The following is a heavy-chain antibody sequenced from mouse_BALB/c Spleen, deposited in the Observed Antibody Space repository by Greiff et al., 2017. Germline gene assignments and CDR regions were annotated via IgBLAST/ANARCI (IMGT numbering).Heavy chain of an antibody. Sequence: DVMLVESGGGLVKPGGSLKLSCAASGFTFSSYAMSWVRQTPEKRLEWVATISSGGSYTYYPDSVKGRFTISRDNAKNTLYLQMSSLRSEDTAMYYCARRGDTYYFDYWGQGTTLTVSS. J-gene: IGHJ2*01. CDR1: GFTFSSYA. CDR2: ISSGGSYT. CDR3: ARRGDTYYFDY. V-gene: IGHV5-9-1*01. D-gene: IGHD3-3*01.